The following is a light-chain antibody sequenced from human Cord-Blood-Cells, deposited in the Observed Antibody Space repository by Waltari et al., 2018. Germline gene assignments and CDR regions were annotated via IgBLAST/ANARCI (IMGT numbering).Light chain of an antibody. J-gene: IGLJ3*02. CDR3: SSYTSSSNWV. V-gene: IGLV2-14*01. CDR1: SIDVGGSNY. CDR2: DVS. Sequence: QSALTQPASVSGSPGQSITISCTGTSIDVGGSNYVSWYQQPPGKAPKRMIYDVSKRPSGVSNRFSGSKSGNTASLTISGLQAEDEADYYCSSYTSSSNWVFGGGTKLTVL.